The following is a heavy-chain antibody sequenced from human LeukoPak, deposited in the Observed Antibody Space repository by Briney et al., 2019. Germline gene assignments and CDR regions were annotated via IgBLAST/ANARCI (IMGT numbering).Heavy chain of an antibody. CDR1: GFTFGDYA. D-gene: IGHD6-19*01. CDR2: IRSKAYGGTT. CDR3: TRAPFSGYSSGWYLV. V-gene: IGHV3-49*03. Sequence: TGGSLRLSCTASGFTFGDYAMSWFRQAPGKGREWVGFIRSKAYGGTTEYAASVKGRFTISRDDSKSIAYLQMNSLKTEDTAVYYCTRAPFSGYSSGWYLVWGQGTLVTVSS. J-gene: IGHJ4*02.